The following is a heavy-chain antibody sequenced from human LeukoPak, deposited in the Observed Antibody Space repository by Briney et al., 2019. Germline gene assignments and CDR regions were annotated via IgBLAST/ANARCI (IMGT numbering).Heavy chain of an antibody. CDR2: IYYIGST. V-gene: IGHV4-59*08. J-gene: IGHJ5*02. CDR1: GGSISSYY. Sequence: SETLSLTCIVSGGSISSYYWSWIRQPPGKGLEWIGYIYYIGSTNYNPSLQSRVTISVDTSKNKFSRKLSSVTAADTAVYYSARRVGATKSNNWFDPWGQGTLVTVSS. CDR3: ARRVGATKSNNWFDP. D-gene: IGHD1-26*01.